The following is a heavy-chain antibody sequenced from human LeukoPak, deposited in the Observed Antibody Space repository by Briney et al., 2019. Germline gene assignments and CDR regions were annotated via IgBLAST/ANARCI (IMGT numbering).Heavy chain of an antibody. V-gene: IGHV1-8*03. Sequence: ASVKVSCKASGYTFTSYDINWVRQATGQGLEWMGWMNPNSGNTGYAQKFQGRVTITRNTSISTAYMELSSLRSEDTAVYYCARGRYSGYDWLYYYYYYYMDVWGKGTTVTVSS. CDR3: ARGRYSGYDWLYYYYYYYMDV. D-gene: IGHD5-12*01. J-gene: IGHJ6*03. CDR2: MNPNSGNT. CDR1: GYTFTSYD.